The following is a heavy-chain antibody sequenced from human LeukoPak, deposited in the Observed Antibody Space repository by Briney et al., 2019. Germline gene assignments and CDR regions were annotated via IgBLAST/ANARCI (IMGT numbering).Heavy chain of an antibody. CDR3: ARHGHRDCTNGVCYLYYYYMDV. CDR1: GYSFTSYW. CDR2: IYPGDSDT. J-gene: IGHJ6*03. D-gene: IGHD2-8*01. V-gene: IGHV5-51*01. Sequence: GESLKISCKGSGYSFTSYWIGWVRQMPGKGLEWMGIIYPGDSDTRYSPSFQGQVTISADKSISTAYLQWSSLKASDTAMYYCARHGHRDCTNGVCYLYYYYMDVWGKGTTVTVSS.